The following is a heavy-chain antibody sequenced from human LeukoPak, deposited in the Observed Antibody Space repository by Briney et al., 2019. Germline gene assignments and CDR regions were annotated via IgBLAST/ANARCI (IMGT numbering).Heavy chain of an antibody. CDR1: GYTFISYG. CDR3: ARNSSDWYGYMDV. D-gene: IGHD6-19*01. CDR2: ISTHNGYA. J-gene: IGHJ6*04. V-gene: IGHV1-18*01. Sequence: ASVKISCNASGYTFISYGISWGRRAPGQGVEWMGWISTHNGYANYAQKLQGRVTITTETSTSTAYMELRSLRSDDTAVYYCARNSSDWYGYMDVWGKGTTVTVSS.